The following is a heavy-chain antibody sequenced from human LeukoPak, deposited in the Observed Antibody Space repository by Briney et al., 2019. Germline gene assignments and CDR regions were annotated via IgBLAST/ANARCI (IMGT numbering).Heavy chain of an antibody. CDR2: IYTSGST. CDR1: GGSISSYY. Sequence: PSETLSLTCTVSGGSISSYYWSWIRQPPGKGLEWIGYIYTSGSTNYNPSLKSRVTISVDTSKNLFSLKLRSVTAADTAVYYCARHARLRDAYFDYWGQGTLVTVSS. V-gene: IGHV4-4*09. D-gene: IGHD5-24*01. J-gene: IGHJ4*02. CDR3: ARHARLRDAYFDY.